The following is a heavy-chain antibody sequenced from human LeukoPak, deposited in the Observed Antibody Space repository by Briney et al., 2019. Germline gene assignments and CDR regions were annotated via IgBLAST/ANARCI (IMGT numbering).Heavy chain of an antibody. D-gene: IGHD1-14*01. CDR1: GFTFSSYG. V-gene: IGHV3-33*01. Sequence: GGSLRLSCAASGFTFSSYGMHWVRQAPGKGLEWVAVIWYDGSNKYYADSVKGRFTISRDNSKNTLYLQMNSLRAEDTAVYYCARDLPHRGFDYWGQGTLVTVSS. J-gene: IGHJ4*02. CDR2: IWYDGSNK. CDR3: ARDLPHRGFDY.